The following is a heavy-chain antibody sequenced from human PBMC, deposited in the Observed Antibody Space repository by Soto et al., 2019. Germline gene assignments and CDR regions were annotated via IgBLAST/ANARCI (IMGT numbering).Heavy chain of an antibody. Sequence: SETLSLTCTVSGDSISSGTHYWNWIRQHPGKGLEWVGYISSSGNSYYSPSLKSRVSISMDTSKNQFSLNLDSVTAADTAVYFCARDFAYFDSWGQGTLVTVSS. CDR1: GDSISSGTHY. D-gene: IGHD3-3*01. J-gene: IGHJ4*02. CDR2: ISSSGNS. V-gene: IGHV4-31*03. CDR3: ARDFAYFDS.